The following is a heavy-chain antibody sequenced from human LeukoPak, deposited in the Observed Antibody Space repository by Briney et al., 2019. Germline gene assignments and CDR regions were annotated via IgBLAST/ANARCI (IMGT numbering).Heavy chain of an antibody. CDR3: ARRGTGYCSGGSCYWFDP. V-gene: IGHV5-51*01. J-gene: IGHJ5*02. CDR2: IYPGDSDT. Sequence: GESLKISCKGSGYSFTSYWIGWVLQMPGKGLEWMGIIYPGDSDTRYSPSFQGQVTISADKSISTAYLQWSSLKASDTAMYYCARRGTGYCSGGSCYWFDPWGQGTLVTVSS. D-gene: IGHD2-15*01. CDR1: GYSFTSYW.